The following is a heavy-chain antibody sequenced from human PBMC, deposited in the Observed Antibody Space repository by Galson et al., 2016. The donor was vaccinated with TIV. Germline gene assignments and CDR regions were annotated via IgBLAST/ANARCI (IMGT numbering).Heavy chain of an antibody. Sequence: ETLSLTCTVSGASVSSGGYYWSWIRQPPGTGLEWIGFIYYSGSTEYNHSLKSPVTISVDRSKNQFPLKVTSVTSEDTGVYYCARDASGSYKDYYYYGMDVWGQGTTVIVSS. V-gene: IGHV4-61*08. CDR1: GASVSSGGYY. J-gene: IGHJ6*02. CDR3: ARDASGSYKDYYYYGMDV. D-gene: IGHD1-26*01. CDR2: IYYSGST.